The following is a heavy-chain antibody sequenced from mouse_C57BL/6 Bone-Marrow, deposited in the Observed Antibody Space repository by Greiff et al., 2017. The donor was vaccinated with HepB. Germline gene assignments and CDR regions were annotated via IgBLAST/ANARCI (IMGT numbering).Heavy chain of an antibody. J-gene: IGHJ2*01. CDR2: IDPSDSYT. V-gene: IGHV1-69*01. D-gene: IGHD1-1*01. CDR1: GYTFTSYW. CDR3: ARSDGISHFDY. Sequence: VQLQQPGAELVMPGASVKLSCKASGYTFTSYWMHWVKQRPGQGLEWIGEIDPSDSYTNYNQKFKGKSTLTVDKSSSTAYMQLSSLTSEDSAVYYCARSDGISHFDYWGQGTTLTVSS.